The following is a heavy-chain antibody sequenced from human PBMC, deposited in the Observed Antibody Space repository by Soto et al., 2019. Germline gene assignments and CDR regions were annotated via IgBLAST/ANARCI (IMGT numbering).Heavy chain of an antibody. Sequence: QVQLVESGGGVVQPGRSLRLSCAASGFTFSSYAMHWVRQAPGKGLEWVAVISYDGSNKYYADSVKGRFTISRDNSKNTLYLQMNSLRAEXTXVXXXXXXXXXXXXXXXXXXXWXXGTTV. CDR2: ISYDGSNK. CDR1: GFTFSSYA. CDR3: XXXXXXXXXXXXXXXX. J-gene: IGHJ6*01. V-gene: IGHV3-30-3*01.